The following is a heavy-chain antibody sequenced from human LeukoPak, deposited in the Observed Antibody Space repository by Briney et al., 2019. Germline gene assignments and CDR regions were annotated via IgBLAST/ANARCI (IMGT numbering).Heavy chain of an antibody. CDR2: IYTSGST. J-gene: IGHJ6*02. Sequence: PSETLSLTCTVSGGSISSYYWSWIRQPAGKVLEWIGRIYTSGSTNYNPSLKSRVTMSVDTSKNQFSLKLSSVTAADTAVYYCASSIVGYSSSWYGYDYYYGMDVWGQGATVTVSS. CDR3: ASSIVGYSSSWYGYDYYYGMDV. D-gene: IGHD6-13*01. CDR1: GGSISSYY. V-gene: IGHV4-4*07.